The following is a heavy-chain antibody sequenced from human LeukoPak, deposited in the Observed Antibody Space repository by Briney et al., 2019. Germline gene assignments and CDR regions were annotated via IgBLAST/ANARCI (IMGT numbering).Heavy chain of an antibody. CDR3: AKFEGALLGNYYMDV. V-gene: IGHV3-23*01. Sequence: GSLRPSRATLGFPFNHFAIGRVRQAPGKGLELVSRFSGGGDNTYFADSVKGRFTISRDNSKNTLFLQMVSLRAEDTAVYYCAKFEGALLGNYYMDVWGKGTTVTVSS. CDR1: GFPFNHFA. CDR2: FSGGGDNT. J-gene: IGHJ6*03.